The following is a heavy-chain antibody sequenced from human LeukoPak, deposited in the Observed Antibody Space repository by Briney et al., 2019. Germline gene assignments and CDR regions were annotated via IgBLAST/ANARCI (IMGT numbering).Heavy chain of an antibody. Sequence: PGGSLRLSCAASGFTFSIYAMSCVRQAPGKGLEWVSAISGSGGSTYYADSVKGRFTISRDNSKNTLYLQMNSMRAEDTAVYYCAKWSGSEVYYYGMDVWGQGTTVTVSS. CDR2: ISGSGGST. J-gene: IGHJ6*02. V-gene: IGHV3-23*01. CDR3: AKWSGSEVYYYGMDV. D-gene: IGHD1-26*01. CDR1: GFTFSIYA.